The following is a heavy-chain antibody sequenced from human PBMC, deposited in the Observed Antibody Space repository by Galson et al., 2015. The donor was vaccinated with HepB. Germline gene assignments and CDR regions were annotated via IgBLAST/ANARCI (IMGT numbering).Heavy chain of an antibody. V-gene: IGHV3-15*01. CDR2: IKSKTDGGTT. J-gene: IGHJ6*02. CDR3: TTEGQYQLNYGMDV. CDR1: GFTFSNAW. Sequence: SLRLSCAASGFTFSNAWMSWVRQAPGKGLEWVGRIKSKTDGGTTDYAAPVKGRFTISRDDSKNTLYLQMNSLRTEDTAVYYCTTEGQYQLNYGMDVWGQGATVTVSS. D-gene: IGHD2-2*01.